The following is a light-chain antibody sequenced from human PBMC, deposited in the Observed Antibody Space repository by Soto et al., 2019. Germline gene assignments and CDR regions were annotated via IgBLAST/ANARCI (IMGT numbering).Light chain of an antibody. CDR2: EVS. CDR1: SSDIGGHNF. Sequence: QSALTQPAAVCGSPGQSITISCTGTSSDIGGHNFVSWYQHHPGKAPKLLIYEVSYRASGVSNRFTGSKSANTASLTISGLQAEDEADYSCSSYTTSSYVVFGGGTKLTVL. CDR3: SSYTTSSYVV. V-gene: IGLV2-14*01. J-gene: IGLJ2*01.